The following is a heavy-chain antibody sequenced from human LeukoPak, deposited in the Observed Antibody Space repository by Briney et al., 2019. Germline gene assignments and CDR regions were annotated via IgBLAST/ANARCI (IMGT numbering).Heavy chain of an antibody. CDR3: AGEGPWWELRIDY. D-gene: IGHD1-26*01. Sequence: SSETLSLTCTVSGGSISSSSYYWGWIRQPPGKGLEWIGSIYYSGSTYYNPSLKSRVTISVDTSKNQFSLKLSSVTAADTAVYYCAGEGPWWELRIDYWGQGTLVTVSS. J-gene: IGHJ4*02. V-gene: IGHV4-39*07. CDR2: IYYSGST. CDR1: GGSISSSSYY.